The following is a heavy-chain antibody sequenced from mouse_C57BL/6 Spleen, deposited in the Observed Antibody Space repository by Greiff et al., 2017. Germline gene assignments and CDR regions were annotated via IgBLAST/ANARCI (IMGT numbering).Heavy chain of an antibody. CDR2: IHPNSGST. J-gene: IGHJ2*01. CDR1: GYTFTSYW. D-gene: IGHD2-1*01. Sequence: QVQLKQPGAELVKHGASVKLSCKASGYTFTSYWMHWVKQRPGQGLEWIGMIHPNSGSTNYNEKFKSKATLTVDKSSSTAYMQLSSLTSEDSAVYYCARSGFYGNYRYYFDDWGQGTTRTVSS. CDR3: ARSGFYGNYRYYFDD. V-gene: IGHV1-64*01.